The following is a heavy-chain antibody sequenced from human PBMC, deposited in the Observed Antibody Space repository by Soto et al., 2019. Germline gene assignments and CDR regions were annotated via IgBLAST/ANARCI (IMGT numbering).Heavy chain of an antibody. D-gene: IGHD7-27*01. V-gene: IGHV4-61*01. CDR1: GGSVSSPKYF. J-gene: IGHJ4*02. CDR3: ARTVMPVGNLPAFDH. Sequence: QMQLQASGPGLVKPSETLSLACTVSGGSVSSPKYFWSWIRQPPGKVLEWVAYIYNNGKTNYNPSLKSRATISVDTAKNQCSLKLTSVTGADSAVYFCARTVMPVGNLPAFDHWGQGVLVTVSS. CDR2: IYNNGKT.